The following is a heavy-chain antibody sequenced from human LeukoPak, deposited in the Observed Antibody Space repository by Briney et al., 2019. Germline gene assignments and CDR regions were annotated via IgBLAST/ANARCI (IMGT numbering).Heavy chain of an antibody. V-gene: IGHV3-30*10. J-gene: IGHJ3*01. CDR3: ARDRDCSSVSCFNAFDF. D-gene: IGHD2-2*01. CDR2: ISSAGSET. CDR1: GFTGSNDE. Sequence: GGCLRRSCSASGFTGSNDEMHWVRKAPGKGLEWVAVISSAGSETYYTDSVKGRFTISRDNSKNTLYLQMNSLRAEDTAVYYCARDRDCSSVSCFNAFDFWGQGAVVAVSS.